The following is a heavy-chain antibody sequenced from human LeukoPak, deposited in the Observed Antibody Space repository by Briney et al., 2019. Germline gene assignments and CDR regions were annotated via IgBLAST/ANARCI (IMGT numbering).Heavy chain of an antibody. D-gene: IGHD5-12*01. Sequence: GGSLRLSCAASGFTFNNYALTWVRQTPGKGLEWVSTLRGGGASTYYAGSVKGRFTNFRDNSRSTLYLQMNNLRAEDTAVYYCAKHSGSDSGYWFDPWGQGTLVTVSS. CDR3: AKHSGSDSGYWFDP. V-gene: IGHV3-23*01. CDR2: LRGGGAST. CDR1: GFTFNNYA. J-gene: IGHJ5*02.